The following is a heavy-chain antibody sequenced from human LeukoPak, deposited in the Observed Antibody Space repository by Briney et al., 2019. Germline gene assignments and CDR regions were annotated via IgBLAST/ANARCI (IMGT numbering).Heavy chain of an antibody. CDR1: RFTLSSYW. CDR3: ARVRSGSSAGNYGMDV. CDR2: INSDGSST. V-gene: IGHV3-74*01. D-gene: IGHD1-26*01. Sequence: GGSLRLSCAASRFTLSSYWMHWVRQAPGKGLVWVSRINSDGSSTSYADSVKGRFTISRDNAKSTLYLQMNSLRAEDTAVYYCARVRSGSSAGNYGMDVWGQGTTVTVSS. J-gene: IGHJ6*02.